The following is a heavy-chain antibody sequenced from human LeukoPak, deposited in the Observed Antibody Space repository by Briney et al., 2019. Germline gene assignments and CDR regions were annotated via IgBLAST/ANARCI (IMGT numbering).Heavy chain of an antibody. CDR2: INHSGST. D-gene: IGHD3-22*01. J-gene: IGHJ4*02. V-gene: IGHV4-34*01. Sequence: PSETLSLTCAVYGGSFSGYYWSWIRQPPGKGLEWIGEINHSGSTNYNPSLKSRVTISVDTSKNQFSLKLSSVTAADTAVYYCAKDRYYYDSSGYPDYWGQGTLVTVSS. CDR1: GGSFSGYY. CDR3: AKDRYYYDSSGYPDY.